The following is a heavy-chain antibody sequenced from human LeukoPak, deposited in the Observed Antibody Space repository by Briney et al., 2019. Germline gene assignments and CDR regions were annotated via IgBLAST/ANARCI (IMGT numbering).Heavy chain of an antibody. CDR1: GGSISSSSYY. CDR3: ARQGTAMVTALDY. D-gene: IGHD5-18*01. J-gene: IGHJ4*02. CDR2: IYYSGST. Sequence: SETLSLTCTVSGGSISSSSYYWCWIRQPPGKGLEWIGSIYYSGSTYYNPSLKSRVTISVDTSKNQFSLKLSSVTAADTAVYYCARQGTAMVTALDYWGQGTLVTVSS. V-gene: IGHV4-39*01.